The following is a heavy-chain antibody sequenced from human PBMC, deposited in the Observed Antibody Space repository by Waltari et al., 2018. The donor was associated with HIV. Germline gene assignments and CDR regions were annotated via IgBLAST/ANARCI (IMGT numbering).Heavy chain of an antibody. Sequence: QVQLVQSGAEVKKPGASVKVSCKAPGYTFTTYAIHWVRPAPGQRLEWMGWINAGNGNTKYSQTFQGRVTITRDTSATTAYMEVSSLTSEDTAVYYCARDGARITIYGGGFDYWGQGTPVIVSS. CDR1: GYTFTTYA. D-gene: IGHD3-3*01. J-gene: IGHJ4*02. CDR3: ARDGARITIYGGGFDY. CDR2: INAGNGNT. V-gene: IGHV1-3*01.